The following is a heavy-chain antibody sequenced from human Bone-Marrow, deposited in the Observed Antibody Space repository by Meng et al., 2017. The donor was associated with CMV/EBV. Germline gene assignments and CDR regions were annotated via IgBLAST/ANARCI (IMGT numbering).Heavy chain of an antibody. CDR1: GGRFSSYI. D-gene: IGHD1-26*01. CDR2: IIPILGIR. J-gene: IGHJ3*02. V-gene: IGHV1-69*02. CDR3: VRSRWELGGGAFDI. Sequence: SVKVSCKASGGRFSSYIISWVRQAPGQGLEWMGRIIPILGIRNYAQKLQGRVTTTADKSTSTAYMGLSSLRSEDTAVYYCVRSRWELGGGAFDIWGQGTTVTVSS.